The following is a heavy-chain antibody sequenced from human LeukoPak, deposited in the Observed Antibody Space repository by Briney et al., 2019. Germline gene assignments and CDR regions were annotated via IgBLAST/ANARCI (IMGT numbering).Heavy chain of an antibody. CDR2: ISGSGGST. Sequence: PGGSLRLSCAASGFTFDDYAMHWVRQAPGKGLEWVSAISGSGGSTYYADSVKGRFTISRDNSKNTLYLQMNSLRAEDTAVYYCAKGGLWFGEFPFDYWGQGTLVTVSS. CDR1: GFTFDDYA. V-gene: IGHV3-23*01. D-gene: IGHD3-10*01. CDR3: AKGGLWFGEFPFDY. J-gene: IGHJ4*02.